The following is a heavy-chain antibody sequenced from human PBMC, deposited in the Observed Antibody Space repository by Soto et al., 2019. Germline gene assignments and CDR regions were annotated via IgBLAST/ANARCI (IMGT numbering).Heavy chain of an antibody. V-gene: IGHV3-30*18. CDR1: GFTFSSYG. Sequence: QVQLVESGGGVVQPGRSLRLSCAASGFTFSSYGMHWVRQAPGKGLEWVAVISYDGSNKYYADSVKGRFTISRDNSKNTLYLQMNSLRAEDTAVYYCAKYQYYDISRGMEGMDVWGQGTTVTVSS. D-gene: IGHD3-9*01. J-gene: IGHJ6*02. CDR2: ISYDGSNK. CDR3: AKYQYYDISRGMEGMDV.